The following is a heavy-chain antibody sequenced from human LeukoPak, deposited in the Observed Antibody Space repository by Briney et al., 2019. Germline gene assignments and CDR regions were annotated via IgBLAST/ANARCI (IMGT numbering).Heavy chain of an antibody. V-gene: IGHV3-23*01. CDR2: ISGSGDST. Sequence: GGSLRLSCAASGFTFSTYAMTWVRQAPGKGLQWVSSISGSGDSTFYADSVKGRFTISRDNSRSTLWLQMDSLRADDTAVYYCAYYDSSGPGGSWGQGNRVTVSS. CDR3: AYYDSSGPGGS. CDR1: GFTFSTYA. J-gene: IGHJ5*02. D-gene: IGHD3-22*01.